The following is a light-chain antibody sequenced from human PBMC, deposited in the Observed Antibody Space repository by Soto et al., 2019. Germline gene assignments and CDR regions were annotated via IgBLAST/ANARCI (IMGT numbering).Light chain of an antibody. V-gene: IGKV3-20*01. CDR1: QSVRSNS. CDR2: DAS. J-gene: IGKJ4*01. CDR3: QPYGSTPLN. Sequence: VLTQSPDTLNLSPGERATLSCRASQSVRSNSLAWYQQKPGQAPRFLIYDASSRATGIPDRFSGSGSGTDFTLTISRLETEDFAVYYCQPYGSTPLNFAGGPKVDIK.